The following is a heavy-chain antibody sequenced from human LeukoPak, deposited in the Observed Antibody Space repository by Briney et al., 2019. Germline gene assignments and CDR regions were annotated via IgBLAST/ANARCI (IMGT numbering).Heavy chain of an antibody. Sequence: ASVRVSYKSSGYTFTVYYLHGVPHARGRGLEWMRWINPNTGGTTYAEKVQGRVTMTRDTSISTPYMELNRLRSDDTAMYFCARGYDFWSAPDAFDIWGQGTMVTVSS. V-gene: IGHV1-2*02. CDR3: ARGYDFWSAPDAFDI. CDR2: INPNTGGT. D-gene: IGHD3-3*01. CDR1: GYTFTVYY. J-gene: IGHJ3*02.